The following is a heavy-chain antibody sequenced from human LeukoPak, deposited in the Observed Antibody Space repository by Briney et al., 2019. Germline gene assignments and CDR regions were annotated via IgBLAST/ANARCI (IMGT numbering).Heavy chain of an antibody. D-gene: IGHD7-27*01. CDR3: TRTFTGAHYYYIPV. J-gene: IGHJ6*03. Sequence: SETLSLTCTVSGDSIIPYYWSWFLQSPGGSLEYIGFISDTGTTNYNPSLRGRVSISVDTSKSQFSLTLKSVTAADSAIYYCTRTFTGAHYYYIPVWGAGTTVTVSS. CDR1: GDSIIPYY. V-gene: IGHV4-59*08. CDR2: ISDTGTT.